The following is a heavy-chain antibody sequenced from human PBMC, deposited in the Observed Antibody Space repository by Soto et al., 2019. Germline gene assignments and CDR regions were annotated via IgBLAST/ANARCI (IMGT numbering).Heavy chain of an antibody. J-gene: IGHJ5*02. D-gene: IGHD1-26*01. CDR1: GYTFTSYA. CDR3: ARSGVGAKFYNWFDP. Sequence: ASVKVSCKASGYTFTSYAMHWVRQAPGQRLEWMGWINAGNGNTKYSQKFQGRVTITRDTSASTAYMELSSLRSEDTAMYYCARSGVGAKFYNWFDPWGQGTLVTVS. CDR2: INAGNGNT. V-gene: IGHV1-3*01.